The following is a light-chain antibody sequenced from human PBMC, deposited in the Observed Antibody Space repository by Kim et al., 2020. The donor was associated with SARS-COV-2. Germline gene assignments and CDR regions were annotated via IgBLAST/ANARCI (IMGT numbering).Light chain of an antibody. V-gene: IGKV1-39*01. CDR2: AAS. J-gene: IGKJ2*01. CDR3: QQSYSTPYT. CDR1: QSSSSY. Sequence: ASVGDRVTITCRASQSSSSYLNWYQQKPGKAPKLLIYAASSLQSGVPSRFSGSGSGTDFTLTISSLQPEDFATYYCQQSYSTPYTFGQGTKLEI.